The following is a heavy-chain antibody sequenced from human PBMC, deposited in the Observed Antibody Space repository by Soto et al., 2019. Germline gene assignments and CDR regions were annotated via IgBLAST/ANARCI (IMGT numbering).Heavy chain of an antibody. CDR1: GGSISSGDYY. J-gene: IGHJ4*02. V-gene: IGHV4-30-4*01. CDR2: IYYSGST. CDR3: ARADYYGSGVVYFDY. Sequence: PSETPSLTCTVSGGSISSGDYYWSWIRQPPGKGLEWIGYIYYSGSTYYNPSLKSRVTISVDTSKNQFSLKLSSVTAADTAVYYCARADYYGSGVVYFDYWGQVTLVT. D-gene: IGHD3-10*01.